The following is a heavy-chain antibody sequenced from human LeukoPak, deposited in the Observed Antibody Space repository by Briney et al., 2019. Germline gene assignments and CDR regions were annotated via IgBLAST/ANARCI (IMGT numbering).Heavy chain of an antibody. Sequence: PGGSLRLSCAASGFTFSNAWMSWVRQAPGKGLEWVGRIKSKTDGGTTDYAAPVKGRFTISRDDSKNTLYLQMNSLKTEDTAVYYRTTVPFTIFGVVIPLVDYWGQGTLVTVSS. CDR2: IKSKTDGGTT. J-gene: IGHJ4*02. CDR1: GFTFSNAW. CDR3: TTVPFTIFGVVIPLVDY. D-gene: IGHD3-3*01. V-gene: IGHV3-15*01.